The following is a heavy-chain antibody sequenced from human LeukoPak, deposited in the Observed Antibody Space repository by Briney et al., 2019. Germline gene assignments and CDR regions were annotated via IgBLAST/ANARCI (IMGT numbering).Heavy chain of an antibody. D-gene: IGHD6-13*01. J-gene: IGHJ3*02. CDR3: ARPQQLVRGFDAFDI. Sequence: SETLSLTCTVSGGSISSYYWSWIRQPAGKGLEWIGRIYTSGSTNYNPSLKSRVTMSVDTSKNQFSLKLSSVTAADTAVYYCARPQQLVRGFDAFDIWGQGTMVTVSS. V-gene: IGHV4-4*07. CDR1: GGSISSYY. CDR2: IYTSGST.